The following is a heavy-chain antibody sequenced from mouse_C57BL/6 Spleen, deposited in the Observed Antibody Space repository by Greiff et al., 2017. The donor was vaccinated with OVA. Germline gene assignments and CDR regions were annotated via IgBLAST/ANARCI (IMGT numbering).Heavy chain of an antibody. CDR3: ANSYYGGSYFDY. CDR2: ISSGSSTI. D-gene: IGHD1-1*01. V-gene: IGHV5-17*01. Sequence: EVMLVESGGGLVKPGGSLKLSCAASGFTFSDYGMHWVRQAPEKGLEWVAYISSGSSTIYYADTVKGRFTISRDNAKNTLFLQMTSLRSEDTSMYYCANSYYGGSYFDYWGQGTTLTVSS. CDR1: GFTFSDYG. J-gene: IGHJ2*01.